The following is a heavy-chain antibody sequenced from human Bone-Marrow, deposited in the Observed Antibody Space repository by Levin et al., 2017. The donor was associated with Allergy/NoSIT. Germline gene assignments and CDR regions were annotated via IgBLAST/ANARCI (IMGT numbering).Heavy chain of an antibody. D-gene: IGHD3-22*01. J-gene: IGHJ4*02. CDR2: ITSDGSST. Sequence: LTGGSLRLSCAASGFTFSYYWMYWVRQAPGKGLVWVSRITSDGSSTIYADSVKGRFTISRDNAKNTLYLQMNRLGPEDTAVYYCASPYDSYDSGGYWGQGTLVTVSS. CDR3: ASPYDSYDSGGY. V-gene: IGHV3-74*01. CDR1: GFTFSYYW.